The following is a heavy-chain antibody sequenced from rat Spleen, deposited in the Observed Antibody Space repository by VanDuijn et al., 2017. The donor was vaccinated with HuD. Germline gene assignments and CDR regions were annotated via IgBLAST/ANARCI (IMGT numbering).Heavy chain of an antibody. Sequence: EVQLVESDGGLVQPGRSLKLSCAASGFTFSDYYMAWVRQAPTKGLGWVATITNTGGSTYYPDSVKGRFTISRDNAKSTLSLQMDSLRSEDTATYYCARRHYGYTDYFDYWGQGVMVTVSS. J-gene: IGHJ2*01. CDR3: ARRHYGYTDYFDY. V-gene: IGHV5-29*01. CDR2: ITNTGGST. CDR1: GFTFSDYY. D-gene: IGHD1-9*01.